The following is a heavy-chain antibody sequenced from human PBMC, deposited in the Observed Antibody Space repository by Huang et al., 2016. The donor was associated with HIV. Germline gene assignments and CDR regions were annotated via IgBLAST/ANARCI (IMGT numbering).Heavy chain of an antibody. CDR3: AKDLTYTFGRHFDY. J-gene: IGHJ4*02. D-gene: IGHD3-3*01. CDR1: GFTFGSFG. CDR2: IRYAGNND. V-gene: IGHV3-30*02. Sequence: QVQLVESGGCVVEPGGSLRLSCTAAGFTFGSFGMHWVRQGPRKGLEWVAFIRYAGNNDYYADSVRGRFNISRDNSKDTLYLQMNRLRPDDSAVYYCAKDLTYTFGRHFDYWGRGTLVTVSS.